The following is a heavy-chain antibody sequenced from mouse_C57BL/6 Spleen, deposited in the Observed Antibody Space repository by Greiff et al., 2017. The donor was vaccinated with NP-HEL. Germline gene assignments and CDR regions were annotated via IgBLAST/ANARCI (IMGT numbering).Heavy chain of an antibody. J-gene: IGHJ3*01. D-gene: IGHD2-1*01. CDR3: AREHGNPFAY. CDR1: GYAFSSYW. Sequence: QVHVKQSGAELVKPGASVKISCKASGYAFSSYWMNWVKQRPGKGLEWIGQIYPGDGDTNYNGKFKGKATLTADKSSSTGYRQLSSLTSEDSAVYFCAREHGNPFAYWGQGTLVTVSA. CDR2: IYPGDGDT. V-gene: IGHV1-80*01.